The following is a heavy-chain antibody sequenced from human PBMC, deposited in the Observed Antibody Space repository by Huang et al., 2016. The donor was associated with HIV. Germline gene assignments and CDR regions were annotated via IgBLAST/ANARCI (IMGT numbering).Heavy chain of an antibody. V-gene: IGHV4-34*01. J-gene: IGHJ5*02. CDR3: ARRFRVAATRKWFDP. CDR1: GESLGAYY. D-gene: IGHD3-10*01. CDR2: VNDVGDI. Sequence: QVQLQQWGAGLLKPSETLALTCAVYGESLGAYYWAWIRRPPGRGLQWMGEVNDVGDINYNPSIESRVTISGDSSRNQVSLTVTSMTAADTATYYCARRFRVAATRKWFDPWGQGTLVIVSS.